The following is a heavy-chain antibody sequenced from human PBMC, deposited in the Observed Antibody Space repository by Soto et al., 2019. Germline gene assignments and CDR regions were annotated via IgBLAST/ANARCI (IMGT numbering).Heavy chain of an antibody. Sequence: QVQLQQWGAGLLKPSETLSLTCAVYGGSFSGYYWSWIRQPPGKGLEWIGEINHSGSTNYNLSLKSRVTISVDTSKNQFSLKLSSVTAADTAVYYCARTQTTVTTRPLYYFDYWGQGTLVTVSS. CDR2: INHSGST. D-gene: IGHD4-4*01. V-gene: IGHV4-34*01. CDR3: ARTQTTVTTRPLYYFDY. J-gene: IGHJ4*02. CDR1: GGSFSGYY.